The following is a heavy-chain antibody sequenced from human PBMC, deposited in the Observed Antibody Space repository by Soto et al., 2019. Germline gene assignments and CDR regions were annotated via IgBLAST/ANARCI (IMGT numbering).Heavy chain of an antibody. Sequence: QVQLVESGGGVVQPGGSLRLSCAASGFTFSGYGMHWVRQSPGEGLEWVAMLANDGSYQYYAESVKGRFTISRDNSKNTLYLQMDSLRPEDTAVYYCARSIGGSSYYPPDYWGQGTLVTVSS. CDR1: GFTFSGYG. CDR3: ARSIGGSSYYPPDY. D-gene: IGHD2-15*01. CDR2: LANDGSYQ. J-gene: IGHJ4*02. V-gene: IGHV3-30*03.